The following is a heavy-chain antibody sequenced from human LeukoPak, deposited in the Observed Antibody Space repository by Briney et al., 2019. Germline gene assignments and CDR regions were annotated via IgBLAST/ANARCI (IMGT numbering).Heavy chain of an antibody. V-gene: IGHV4-30-4*08. Sequence: PSETLSLTCTVSGGSISSGDYYWSWIRQPPGKGLEWIGYIYYSGSTYYNPSLKSRVTISVDTSKNQFSLKLSSVTAADTAVYYCARDRGSYWSDAFDIWGQGTMVTVSS. CDR2: IYYSGST. J-gene: IGHJ3*02. D-gene: IGHD1-26*01. CDR1: GGSISSGDYY. CDR3: ARDRGSYWSDAFDI.